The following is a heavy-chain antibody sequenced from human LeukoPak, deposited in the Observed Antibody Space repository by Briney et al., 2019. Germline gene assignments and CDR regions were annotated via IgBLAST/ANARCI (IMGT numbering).Heavy chain of an antibody. CDR3: ARGGGLDV. Sequence: ETLSLTCAVYGGSFSGYYWSWIRQPPGKGLEWVASINHNGNVNYYVDSVKGRFTISRDNAKNSLYLQMSNLRAEDTAVYFCARGGGLDVWGQGATVTVSS. CDR1: GGSFSGYY. J-gene: IGHJ6*02. D-gene: IGHD3-16*01. V-gene: IGHV3-7*03. CDR2: INHNGNVN.